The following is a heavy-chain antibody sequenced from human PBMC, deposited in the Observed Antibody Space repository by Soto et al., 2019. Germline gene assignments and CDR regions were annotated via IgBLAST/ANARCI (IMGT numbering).Heavy chain of an antibody. CDR1: GGSISSGGYS. J-gene: IGHJ5*02. Sequence: PSETLSLTCAVSGGSISSGGYSWSWIRQPPGKGLEWIGYIYHSGSTYYNPSLKSRVTISVDRSKNQFSLKLSSVTAADTAVYYCARRVTTVTTWWFDPWGQGTLVTVSS. D-gene: IGHD4-17*01. V-gene: IGHV4-30-2*01. CDR3: ARRVTTVTTWWFDP. CDR2: IYHSGST.